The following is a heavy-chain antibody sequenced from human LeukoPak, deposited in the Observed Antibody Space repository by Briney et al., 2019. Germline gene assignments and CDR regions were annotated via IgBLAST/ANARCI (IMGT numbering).Heavy chain of an antibody. CDR2: IYYSGST. D-gene: IGHD1-26*01. J-gene: IGHJ3*02. CDR3: ARSGIDVGDAFDI. CDR1: GGSISSYY. Sequence: SETPSLTCTVSGGSISSYYWSWIRQPPGKGLEWIGYIYYSGSTNYNPSLKSRVTISVDTSKNQFSLKLSSVTAADTAVYYCARSGIDVGDAFDIWGQGTMVTVSS. V-gene: IGHV4-59*01.